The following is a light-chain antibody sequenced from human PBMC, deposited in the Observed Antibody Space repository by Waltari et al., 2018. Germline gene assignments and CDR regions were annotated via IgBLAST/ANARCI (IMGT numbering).Light chain of an antibody. V-gene: IGKV3-20*01. J-gene: IGKJ1*01. CDR2: RAS. Sequence: EIVLTQSPGTASLSPGERVTLSCRASQSVGSSSLAWYQQKPGQPPRLVIYRASRRATGLPDRFSGSGSGTDFSLTISRLEPEDFAVYYCQQHGTLPATFGQGTKVEIK. CDR1: QSVGSSS. CDR3: QQHGTLPAT.